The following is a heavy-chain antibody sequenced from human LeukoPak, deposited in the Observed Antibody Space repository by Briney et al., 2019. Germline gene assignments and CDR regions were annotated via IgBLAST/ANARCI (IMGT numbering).Heavy chain of an antibody. CDR3: ASLSADSSDSSGSYYPDF. V-gene: IGHV3-30*04. CDR2: ISYDGSNG. CDR1: GFTFRNYK. Sequence: PGGSLRLSCAASGFTFRNYKMHWVRQAPGKGLEWVAVISYDGSNGYYADSVEGRFTVSRDNVKNTLYLQMNSLRAEDTAVYYCASLSADSSDSSGSYYPDFWGQGTLVTVSS. D-gene: IGHD3-22*01. J-gene: IGHJ4*02.